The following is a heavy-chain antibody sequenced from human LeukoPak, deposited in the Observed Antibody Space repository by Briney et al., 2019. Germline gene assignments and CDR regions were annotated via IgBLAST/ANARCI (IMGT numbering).Heavy chain of an antibody. CDR3: AKGIWFGDRSIDY. CDR2: ISYDGSNK. Sequence: GGSLRLSCAASGFTFSSYAMHWVRQAPGKGLEWVAVISYDGSNKYYAESVKGRFTISRDNSKNTLYLQMNSLRAEDTAVYYCAKGIWFGDRSIDYWGQGTLVTVSS. J-gene: IGHJ4*02. CDR1: GFTFSSYA. V-gene: IGHV3-30*18. D-gene: IGHD3-10*01.